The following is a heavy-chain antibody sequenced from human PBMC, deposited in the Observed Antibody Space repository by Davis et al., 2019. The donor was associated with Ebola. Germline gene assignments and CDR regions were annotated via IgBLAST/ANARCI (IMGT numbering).Heavy chain of an antibody. Sequence: HSQTLSLTCAISGDSVSGHNGAWNWIRQSPSRGLEWLGRTYYSSNWYSDYAVSVRGRLTVKLDTSRNQFSLQLNSVTPEDTAVYYCVRGFWATGRDSWGQGTLVTVSS. CDR1: GDSVSGHNGA. CDR2: TYYSSNWYS. CDR3: VRGFWATGRDS. V-gene: IGHV6-1*01. J-gene: IGHJ4*02. D-gene: IGHD1-1*01.